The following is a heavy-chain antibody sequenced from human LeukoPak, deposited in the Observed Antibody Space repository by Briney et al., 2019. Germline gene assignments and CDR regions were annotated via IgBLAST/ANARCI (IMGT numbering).Heavy chain of an antibody. CDR3: ARGVLGVKPLDY. CDR1: GXNVTTTY. V-gene: IGHV3-53*01. D-gene: IGHD3-10*01. CDR2: MYGAANI. J-gene: IGHJ4*02. Sequence: GGSLRLSCAASGXNVTTTYVAWVRQAPGKGLEWVSFMYGAANIYYADSMKGRFTISRDNSKNTLYLQMNTLEAADTAVYYCARGVLGVKPLDYWGQGILVTVSS.